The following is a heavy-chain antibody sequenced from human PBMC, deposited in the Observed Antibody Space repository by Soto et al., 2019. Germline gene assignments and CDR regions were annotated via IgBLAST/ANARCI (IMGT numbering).Heavy chain of an antibody. J-gene: IGHJ4*02. CDR1: GGTFSSYA. V-gene: IGHV1-69*13. D-gene: IGHD3-3*01. CDR3: ARGDQHYDFWSGYPLTLDY. CDR2: IIPIFGTA. Sequence: SVKVSCKASGGTFSSYAISWVRQAPGQGLEWMGGIIPIFGTANYAQKFQGRVTITADESTSTAYMELSSLRSEDTAVYYCARGDQHYDFWSGYPLTLDYWGQGTLVTVSS.